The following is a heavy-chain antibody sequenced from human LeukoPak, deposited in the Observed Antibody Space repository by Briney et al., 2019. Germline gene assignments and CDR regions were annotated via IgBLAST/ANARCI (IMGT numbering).Heavy chain of an antibody. D-gene: IGHD6-19*01. V-gene: IGHV3-7*01. CDR2: IRQDGNER. J-gene: IGHJ4*02. CDR3: ATSSDWRFDY. CDR1: GFSFSNFW. Sequence: PGGSLRLSCAASGFSFSNFWMTWVRQAPGKGLEWVANIRQDGNERFYVDSVKGRFTISRDNAKNSVCLQMSSLRAEDTAVYYCATSSDWRFDYWGQGTLVTVSS.